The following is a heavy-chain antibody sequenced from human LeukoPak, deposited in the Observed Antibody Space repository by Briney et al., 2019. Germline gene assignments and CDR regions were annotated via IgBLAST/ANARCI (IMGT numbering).Heavy chain of an antibody. D-gene: IGHD3-3*01. CDR2: ISSDGSNK. J-gene: IGHJ5*02. CDR3: ARERERFLNL. Sequence: PGGSLRLSCAASGFTFSNYGMHWVRQAPGKGLEWVAVISSDGSNKYYPDSVKGRFTISRDNSKNTLYLQLNSLRTEDTAVYYCARERERFLNLWGQGTLVTVSS. CDR1: GFTFSNYG. V-gene: IGHV3-30*03.